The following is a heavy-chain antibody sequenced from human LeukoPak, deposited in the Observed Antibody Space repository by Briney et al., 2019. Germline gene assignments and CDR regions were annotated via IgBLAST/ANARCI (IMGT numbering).Heavy chain of an antibody. CDR2: IDGCGGST. D-gene: IGHD3-10*01. CDR1: GSTLASFA. J-gene: IGHJ4*02. V-gene: IGHV3-23*01. Sequence: GGSRRPAWPPEGSTLASFAMGWDGQVQGRGLGWDSAIDGCGGSTYYADSVKGRCTNSRDNSKNTLYLQMNSLRAEDTAVYYCAKVTGRYYYGSGPDYWGQGTLVTVSS. CDR3: AKVTGRYYYGSGPDY.